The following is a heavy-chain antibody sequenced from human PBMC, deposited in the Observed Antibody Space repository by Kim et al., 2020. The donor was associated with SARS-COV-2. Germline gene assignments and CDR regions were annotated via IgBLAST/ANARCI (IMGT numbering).Heavy chain of an antibody. CDR1: GGSISSYY. CDR2: IYYSGST. Sequence: SETLSLTCTVSGGSISSYYWSWIRQPPGKGLEWIGYIYYSGSTNYNPSLKSRVTISVDTSKNQFSLKLSSVTAADTAVYYCARVAPDSSGWYFSIDPWGQGTLVTVSS. J-gene: IGHJ5*02. D-gene: IGHD6-19*01. V-gene: IGHV4-59*01. CDR3: ARVAPDSSGWYFSIDP.